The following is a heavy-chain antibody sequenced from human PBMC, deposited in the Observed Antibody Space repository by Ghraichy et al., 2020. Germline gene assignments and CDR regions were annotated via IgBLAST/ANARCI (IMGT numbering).Heavy chain of an antibody. V-gene: IGHV3-15*07. D-gene: IGHD3-22*01. CDR3: TTDYYDSSGSPFDY. CDR2: IKSKTDGGTT. CDR1: GFTFSNAW. Sequence: GGSLRLSCAASGFTFSNAWMNWVRQAPGKGLEWVGRIKSKTDGGTTDYAAPVKGRFTISRDDSKNTLYLQMNSLKTEDTAVYYCTTDYYDSSGSPFDYWGQGTLVTVSS. J-gene: IGHJ4*02.